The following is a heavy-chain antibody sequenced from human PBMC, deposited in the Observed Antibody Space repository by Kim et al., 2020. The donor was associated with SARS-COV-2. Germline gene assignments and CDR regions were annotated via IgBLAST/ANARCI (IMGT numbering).Heavy chain of an antibody. CDR1: GFTFSSYN. Sequence: GSLRLSCAASGFTFSSYNMNWVRRAPGKGLEWVSYISSGSGTIYYADSVKGRFTISRDNAKNSLYLQMNSLRAEDTALYYCARDSGGGQNAWGQGTLVTVSS. D-gene: IGHD3-10*01. V-gene: IGHV3-48*04. CDR2: ISSGSGTI. J-gene: IGHJ5*02. CDR3: ARDSGGGQNA.